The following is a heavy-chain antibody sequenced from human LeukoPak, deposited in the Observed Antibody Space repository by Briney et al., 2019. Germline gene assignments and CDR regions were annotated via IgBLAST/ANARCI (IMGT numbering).Heavy chain of an antibody. J-gene: IGHJ6*04. D-gene: IGHD3-10*02. V-gene: IGHV3-21*01. CDR3: AELGITMIGGV. CDR1: GFTFSSYT. CDR2: ITSSSSYI. Sequence: GGSLRLSCAASGFTFSSYTMNWVRQAPGKGLEWVSSITSSSSYIYYTDSVKGRFTISRDNAKNSLYLQMNSLRAEDTAVYYCAELGITMIGGVWGKGTTVTISS.